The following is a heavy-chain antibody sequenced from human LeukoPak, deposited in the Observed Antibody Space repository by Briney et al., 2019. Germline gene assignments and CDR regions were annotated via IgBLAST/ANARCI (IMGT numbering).Heavy chain of an antibody. CDR2: MYSSGS. J-gene: IGHJ5*02. CDR3: ARDSGTTGEVKFDP. Sequence: SETLSLTCTVSGGSISRYYLSWIRQTAGKGLEWIGRMYSSGSNYNPSLKSRVTMSIDTSTNQLSLKLGSVTAADTAVYYCARDSGTTGEVKFDPWGQGTLVTVSS. CDR1: GGSISRYY. D-gene: IGHD3-10*01. V-gene: IGHV4-4*07.